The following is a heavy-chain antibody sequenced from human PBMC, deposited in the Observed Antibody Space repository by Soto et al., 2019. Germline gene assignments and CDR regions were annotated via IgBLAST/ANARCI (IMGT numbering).Heavy chain of an antibody. CDR2: IYYSGST. D-gene: IGHD3-10*01. Sequence: PSETLSLTCTVSGGSISSYYWSWIRQPPGKGLEWIGYIYYSGSTNYNPSFKSRVTISVDTSKNQFSLKLSSVTAADTAVYYCARDQTYYYGSGSHYWYFDLWGRGTLVTVSS. CDR3: ARDQTYYYGSGSHYWYFDL. J-gene: IGHJ2*01. V-gene: IGHV4-59*01. CDR1: GGSISSYY.